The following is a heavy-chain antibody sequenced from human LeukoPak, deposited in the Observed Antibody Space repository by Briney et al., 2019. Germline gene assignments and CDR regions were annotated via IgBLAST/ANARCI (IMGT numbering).Heavy chain of an antibody. D-gene: IGHD3-9*01. V-gene: IGHV4-59*01. Sequence: PSETLSLTCTVSGGSISSYYWSWIRQPPGKGLEWIGYIYYSGSTNYNPSLKSRVTISVDTSKNQFSLKLSSVTAADTAVYYCARGGNYDILTGSPGAFDIWGQGTMVTVSS. CDR1: GGSISSYY. CDR3: ARGGNYDILTGSPGAFDI. J-gene: IGHJ3*02. CDR2: IYYSGST.